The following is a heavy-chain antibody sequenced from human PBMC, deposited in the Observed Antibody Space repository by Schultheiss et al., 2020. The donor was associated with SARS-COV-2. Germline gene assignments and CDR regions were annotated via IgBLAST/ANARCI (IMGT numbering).Heavy chain of an antibody. CDR2: IWYGGSNT. Sequence: GGSLRLSCAVSGVTFSSYGMHWVRQAPGKGLEWVSFIWYGGSNTYYADSVKGRFTISRDNSKDTLYLQMNSMRDEDTAVYYCARGKQWLARGIDYWGQGTLVTVSS. V-gene: IGHV3-33*01. D-gene: IGHD6-19*01. J-gene: IGHJ4*02. CDR1: GVTFSSYG. CDR3: ARGKQWLARGIDY.